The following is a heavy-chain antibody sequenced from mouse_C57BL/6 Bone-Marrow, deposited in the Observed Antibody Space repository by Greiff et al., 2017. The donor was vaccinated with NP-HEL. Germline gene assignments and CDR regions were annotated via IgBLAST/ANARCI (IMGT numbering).Heavy chain of an antibody. CDR3: ARDPGYAMDY. V-gene: IGHV1-82*01. CDR1: GYAFSNSW. Sequence: VMLVESGPELVKPGASVKISCKASGYAFSNSWMNWVKQRPGRGLELIGRIYPGDGDTNYNGKFKGKATLTADKSSSTAYMQLSSLTSEDSAVYFCARDPGYAMDYWGQGTSVTVSS. J-gene: IGHJ4*01. CDR2: IYPGDGDT.